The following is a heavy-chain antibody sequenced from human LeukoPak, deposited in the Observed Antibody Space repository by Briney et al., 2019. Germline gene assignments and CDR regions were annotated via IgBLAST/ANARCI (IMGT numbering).Heavy chain of an antibody. D-gene: IGHD6-19*01. J-gene: IGHJ4*02. Sequence: AGGSLRPSCAASGFTFSSYSMNWVRQAPGKGLEWVSSISSSSSYIYYADSVKGRFTISRDNAKNSLYLQMNSLRAEDTAVYYCARMAGTANFDYWGQGTLVTVSS. CDR2: ISSSSSYI. V-gene: IGHV3-21*01. CDR3: ARMAGTANFDY. CDR1: GFTFSSYS.